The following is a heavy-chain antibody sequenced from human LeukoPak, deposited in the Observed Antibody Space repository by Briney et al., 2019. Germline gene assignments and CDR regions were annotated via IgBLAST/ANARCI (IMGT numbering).Heavy chain of an antibody. J-gene: IGHJ4*02. Sequence: GGSLRLSCAASEFTSELTFSSYVMSWVRQAPGKGLEWVSAISGSGGSTYYADSVKGRFTISRDNSMNTLYLQMNSLRAEDTAVYYCARAYDSSGYSHWGQGTLVTVSS. CDR3: ARAYDSSGYSH. CDR1: EFTSELTFSSYV. V-gene: IGHV3-23*01. D-gene: IGHD3-22*01. CDR2: ISGSGGST.